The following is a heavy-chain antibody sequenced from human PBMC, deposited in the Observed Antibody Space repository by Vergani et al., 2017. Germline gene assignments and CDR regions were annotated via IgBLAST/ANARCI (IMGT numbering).Heavy chain of an antibody. CDR3: ARVFGGARAAFDI. CDR1: GFTVSSNY. Sequence: EVQLVETGGGLIQPGGSLRLSCAASGFTVSSNYMSWVRQAPGKGLEWVSVIYSGGSTYYADSVKGRFTISRDNSKNTLYLQMNSLRAEDTAVYYCARVFGGARAAFDIWGQGTMVTGSS. V-gene: IGHV3-53*02. CDR2: IYSGGST. J-gene: IGHJ3*02. D-gene: IGHD3-3*01.